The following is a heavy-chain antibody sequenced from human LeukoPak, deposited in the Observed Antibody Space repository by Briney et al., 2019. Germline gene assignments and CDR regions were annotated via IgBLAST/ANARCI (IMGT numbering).Heavy chain of an antibody. CDR3: ARDSTDYYDSSGYYFDY. Sequence: GGSLRLSCAASGFTFSSYGMHWVRQAPGKGLAWVAVIWYDGSNKYYADSVKGRFTISGDNSKNTLYLQINSLRAEDTAVYYCARDSTDYYDSSGYYFDYWGQGTLVTVSS. CDR2: IWYDGSNK. V-gene: IGHV3-33*08. D-gene: IGHD3-22*01. CDR1: GFTFSSYG. J-gene: IGHJ4*02.